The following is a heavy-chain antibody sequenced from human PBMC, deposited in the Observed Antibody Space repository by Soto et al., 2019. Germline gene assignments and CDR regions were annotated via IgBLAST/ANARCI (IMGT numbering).Heavy chain of an antibody. CDR3: GRDKGDDSGSYYGY. CDR2: ISAYNGNT. V-gene: IGHV1-18*01. Sequence: QVQLVQSGAEVKKPGASVKVSCKASGYTFTSYGISWVRQAPGQGLEWMGWISAYNGNTNYAQKLQGRVTMTTDTPTRVAYMELGCLRSDTTAVYYCGRDKGDDSGSYYGYWGQGTLVTVSS. D-gene: IGHD3-10*01. J-gene: IGHJ4*02. CDR1: GYTFTSYG.